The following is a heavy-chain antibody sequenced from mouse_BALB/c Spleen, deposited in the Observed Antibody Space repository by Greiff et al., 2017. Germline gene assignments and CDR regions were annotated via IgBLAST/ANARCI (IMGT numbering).Heavy chain of an antibody. D-gene: IGHD6-2*01. J-gene: IGHJ3*01. Sequence: VKVVESGAELVRPGASVKLSCKALGYTITDYEMHWVKQTPVHGLEWIGAIHPGSGNTAYSQKFKGKATLTADKSSSTAYMELSSLTSEDSAVYYCTRRESFAYWGQGTLVTVSA. V-gene: IGHV1-15*01. CDR3: TRRESFAY. CDR1: GYTITDYE. CDR2: IHPGSGNT.